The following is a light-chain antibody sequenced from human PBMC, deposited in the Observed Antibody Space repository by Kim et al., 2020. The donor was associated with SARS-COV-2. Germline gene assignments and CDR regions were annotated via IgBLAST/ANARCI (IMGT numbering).Light chain of an antibody. V-gene: IGKV3-11*01. Sequence: EVVLTQSPGTLSLSPGERATLSCRASQSVCSLLTWHQQKPGQAPRLLIYDTSNRAPGIPTRFSGSGSGTDFTLTISSLEPDDFAVYYCQQRSSWPLTFGGGTKVDIK. CDR3: QQRSSWPLT. CDR1: QSVCSL. CDR2: DTS. J-gene: IGKJ4*01.